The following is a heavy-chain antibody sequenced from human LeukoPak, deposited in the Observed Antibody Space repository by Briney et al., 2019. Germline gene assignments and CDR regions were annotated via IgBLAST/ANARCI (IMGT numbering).Heavy chain of an antibody. Sequence: GGALRLSCAASGFTFSSYTMNWVRLAPGKGLEWVSSISSSSSYIYYADSMKGRFTISRDNAKNSLYLQMNSLRAEDTAVYYCARTERPVRYETILSHMDVWGKGTTVTVSS. V-gene: IGHV3-21*01. D-gene: IGHD2/OR15-2a*01. J-gene: IGHJ6*03. CDR3: ARTERPVRYETILSHMDV. CDR2: ISSSSSYI. CDR1: GFTFSSYT.